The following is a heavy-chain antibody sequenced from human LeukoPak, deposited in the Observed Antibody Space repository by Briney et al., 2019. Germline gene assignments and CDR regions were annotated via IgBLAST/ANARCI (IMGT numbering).Heavy chain of an antibody. CDR3: ARGSYGDYSLDY. J-gene: IGHJ4*02. CDR2: IWYDGSNE. Sequence: PGRSLRLSCAASGFTFSSYGMHWVRQAPGKGLEWVAVIWYDGSNEYYVDSVKGRFTISRDNAKNSLYLQMNSLRAEDTAVYYCARGSYGDYSLDYWGQGTLVTVSS. V-gene: IGHV3-33*01. D-gene: IGHD4-17*01. CDR1: GFTFSSYG.